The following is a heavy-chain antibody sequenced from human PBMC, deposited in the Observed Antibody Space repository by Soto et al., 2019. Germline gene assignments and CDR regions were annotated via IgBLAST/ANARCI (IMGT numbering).Heavy chain of an antibody. CDR2: IVPGIGNA. CDR1: GGTYRSST. CDR3: AARSKSNEYFQH. V-gene: IGHV1-69*02. Sequence: GASVEVSSKAPGGTYRSSTMSWVRQAHGQGLEWIGRIVPGIGNAYYAQKFQGRVTITRDKATNTVHMELSSLTSEDTAVYYGAARSKSNEYFQHWGQGTLVTVSS. J-gene: IGHJ1*01.